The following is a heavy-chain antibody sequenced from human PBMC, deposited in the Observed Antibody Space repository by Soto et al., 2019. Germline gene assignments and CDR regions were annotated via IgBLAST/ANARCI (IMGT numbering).Heavy chain of an antibody. CDR3: ASDPPARVVVTPTPENYYYYYGMDV. J-gene: IGHJ6*02. CDR1: GYTFTSYY. V-gene: IGHV1-46*03. CDR2: INPSGGST. Sequence: QVQLVQSGAEVKKPGASVKVSCKASGYTFTSYYMHWVRQAPGQGLEGMGIINPSGGSTSYAQKFRCRLTMTRDTSTSTVYMERSSLRSEDTAVYYWASDPPARVVVTPTPENYYYYYGMDVWGQGTTVTVSS. D-gene: IGHD2-21*02.